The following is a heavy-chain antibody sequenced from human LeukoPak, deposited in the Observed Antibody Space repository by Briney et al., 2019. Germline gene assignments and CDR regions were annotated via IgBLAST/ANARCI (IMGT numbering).Heavy chain of an antibody. V-gene: IGHV3-30*03. CDR2: ISYDGSDK. CDR3: ARNAYSYGGFDY. J-gene: IGHJ4*02. D-gene: IGHD5-24*01. CDR1: GFTFSHYG. Sequence: GRSLRLSCAASGFTFSHYGIHWVRQAPGKGLEWVAVISYDGSDKYYADSVKGRFTISRDNSKSTLFLQMNSLRAEDTAVYYCARNAYSYGGFDYWGLGTLVTVSS.